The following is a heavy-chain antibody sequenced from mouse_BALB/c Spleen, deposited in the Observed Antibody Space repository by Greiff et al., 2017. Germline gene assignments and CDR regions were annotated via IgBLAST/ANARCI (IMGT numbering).Heavy chain of an antibody. CDR1: GYTFTNYW. CDR2: IYPGGGYT. CDR3: ARGLRREDAMDY. J-gene: IGHJ4*01. D-gene: IGHD2-4*01. V-gene: IGHV1-63*02. Sequence: VQLQQSGAELVRPGTSVKISCKASGYTFTNYWLGWVKQRPGHGLEWIGDIYPGGGYTNYNEKFKGKATLTADTSSSTAYMQLSSLTSEDSAVYFCARGLRREDAMDYWGQGTSVTVSS.